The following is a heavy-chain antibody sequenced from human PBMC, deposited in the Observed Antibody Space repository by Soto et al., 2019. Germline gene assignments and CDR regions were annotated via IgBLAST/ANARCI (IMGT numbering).Heavy chain of an antibody. CDR2: TYYRTKWYN. CDR3: ARSGDRIYDAFDI. D-gene: IGHD7-27*01. CDR1: GDSVSSNTAT. Sequence: PSQTLSLTCAISGDSVSSNTATRDWIRQSPSRGLEWLGRTYYRTKWYNDYLVSVKSRITINSDTSKNQFSLQLSSVTPEDTAVYYCARSGDRIYDAFDIWGQGTTVTVSS. J-gene: IGHJ3*02. V-gene: IGHV6-1*01.